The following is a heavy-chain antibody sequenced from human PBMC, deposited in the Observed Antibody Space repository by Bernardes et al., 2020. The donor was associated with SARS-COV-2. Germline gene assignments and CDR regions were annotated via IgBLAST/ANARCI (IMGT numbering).Heavy chain of an antibody. J-gene: IGHJ4*02. CDR1: GFTFTNSA. D-gene: IGHD1-1*01. CDR3: AADQLQSGW. V-gene: IGHV1-58*02. CDR2: IVIGNGNT. Sequence: SVKVSCKASGFTFTNSAMQWVRQARGQRLEWIGWIVIGNGNTYYAQKFKDRVTITRDLSTSTAYMELSSLTAEDTAVYYCAADQLQSGWWGLGTLVTVSS.